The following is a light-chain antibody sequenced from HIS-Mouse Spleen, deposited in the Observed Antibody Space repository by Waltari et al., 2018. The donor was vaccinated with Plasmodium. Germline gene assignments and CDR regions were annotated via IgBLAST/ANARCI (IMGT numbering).Light chain of an antibody. CDR1: SLRTYY. CDR3: NSRDSSGNHVV. CDR2: GKN. Sequence: SSQLTQDPAVSVALGQTVRITCQGASLRTYYATWYQQKPGQALVLFINGKNNRPSGIPDRFSGSSSGNTASLSITGAQAEDEADYYCNSRDSSGNHVVFGGGTKLTVL. V-gene: IGLV3-19*01. J-gene: IGLJ2*01.